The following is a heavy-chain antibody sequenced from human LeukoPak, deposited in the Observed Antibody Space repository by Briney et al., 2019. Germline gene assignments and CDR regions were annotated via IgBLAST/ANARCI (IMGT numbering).Heavy chain of an antibody. Sequence: ATVKISCKASGDTFTDYYIHWVQQAPGKGLEWMGHVEPQDGETIYAEKFQGRVTTTADTSTATAYMELSSLRSEDTAPYYCATGDVRGVTVLDYWGQGTLVTVSS. CDR1: GDTFTDYY. V-gene: IGHV1-69-2*01. CDR2: VEPQDGET. J-gene: IGHJ4*02. D-gene: IGHD3-10*02. CDR3: ATGDVRGVTVLDY.